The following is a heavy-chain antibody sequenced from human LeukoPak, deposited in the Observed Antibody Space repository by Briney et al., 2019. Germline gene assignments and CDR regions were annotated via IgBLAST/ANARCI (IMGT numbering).Heavy chain of an antibody. CDR1: GFTFSSYS. Sequence: GGSLRLSCAASGFTFSSYSMNWVRQAPGKGLEWVSSISSSSSYIYYADSVKGRFTISRDNAKNSLYLQMNSLRAEDTAVYYCASDEYYGSGSYYHYMDVWGKGTTVTVSS. CDR3: ASDEYYGSGSYYHYMDV. CDR2: ISSSSSYI. J-gene: IGHJ6*03. D-gene: IGHD3-10*01. V-gene: IGHV3-21*01.